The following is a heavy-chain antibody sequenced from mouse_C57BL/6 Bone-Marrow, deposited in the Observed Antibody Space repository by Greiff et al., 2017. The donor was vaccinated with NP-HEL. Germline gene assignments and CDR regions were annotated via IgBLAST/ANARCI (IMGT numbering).Heavy chain of an antibody. D-gene: IGHD1-1*01. CDR2: IDPSDSET. Sequence: QVQLQQPGAELVRPGSSVKLSCKASGYTFTSYWMHWVKQRPIQGLEWIGNIDPSDSETHYNQKFKDKATLTVDKSSSTDYMQLSSLTSEDSAVYYCARPPIYYYGSSYVWYFDVWGTGTTVTVSS. CDR1: GYTFTSYW. CDR3: ARPPIYYYGSSYVWYFDV. J-gene: IGHJ1*03. V-gene: IGHV1-52*01.